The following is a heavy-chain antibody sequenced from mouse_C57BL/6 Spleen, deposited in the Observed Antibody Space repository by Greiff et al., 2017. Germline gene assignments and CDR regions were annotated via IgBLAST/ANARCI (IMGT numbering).Heavy chain of an antibody. CDR1: GYTFTSYW. D-gene: IGHD2-1*01. CDR2: IDPSDSET. V-gene: IGHV1-52*01. Sequence: VKLQQPGAELVRPGSSVKLSCKASGYTFTSYWMHWVKQRPIQGLEWIGNIDPSDSETHYNQKFKDKATLTVDKSSSTAYMQLSSLTSEDSAVYYCARDYYGNPYYAMDYWGQGTSVTVSS. J-gene: IGHJ4*01. CDR3: ARDYYGNPYYAMDY.